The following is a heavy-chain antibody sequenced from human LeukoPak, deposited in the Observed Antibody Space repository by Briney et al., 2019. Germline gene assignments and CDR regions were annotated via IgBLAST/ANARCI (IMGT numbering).Heavy chain of an antibody. Sequence: ASVKVSCKASGYIFTSYYMHWVRQAPEQGLEWMGIINPDGGSTSYAQKFQGRVTMTRDTSTSTVSMELSSLRSEDTAVYYCARGGNWLTFDYWGQGTLVTVSS. CDR2: INPDGGST. CDR3: ARGGNWLTFDY. D-gene: IGHD3-16*01. CDR1: GYIFTSYY. J-gene: IGHJ4*02. V-gene: IGHV1-46*01.